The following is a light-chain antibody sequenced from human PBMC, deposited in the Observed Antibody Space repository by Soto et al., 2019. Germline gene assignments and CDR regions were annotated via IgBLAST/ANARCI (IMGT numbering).Light chain of an antibody. J-gene: IGLJ2*01. V-gene: IGLV2-14*03. Sequence: QSALTQPASVSGSPGQSITISCAGTSADIGAFNYVSWYQHHPGKAPKLLIYDVSDRPSGVSTRFSASKSANTASLTISVLQAGDEADYYCSSFSTSSALGFGGGTKLTV. CDR3: SSFSTSSALG. CDR2: DVS. CDR1: SADIGAFNY.